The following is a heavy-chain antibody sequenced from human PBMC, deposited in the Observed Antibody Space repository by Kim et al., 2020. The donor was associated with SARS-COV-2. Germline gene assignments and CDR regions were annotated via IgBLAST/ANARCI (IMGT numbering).Heavy chain of an antibody. D-gene: IGHD2-2*02. V-gene: IGHV1-69*13. J-gene: IGHJ5*02. CDR1: GGTFSSYA. Sequence: SVKVSCKASGGTFSSYAISWVRQAPGQGLEWMGGIIPIFGTANYAQKFQGRVTITADESTSTAYMELSSLRSEDTAVYYCARAIRDTDGWFDPWGQGTLVTVSS. CDR2: IIPIFGTA. CDR3: ARAIRDTDGWFDP.